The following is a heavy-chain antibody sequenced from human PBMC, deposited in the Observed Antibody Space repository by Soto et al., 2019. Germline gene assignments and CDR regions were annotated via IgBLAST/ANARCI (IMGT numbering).Heavy chain of an antibody. CDR2: IDHDGPT. Sequence: EVQLVESGGGLVQPGGSLRLSCAGSGFTFSNYWMHWVRQAPGKGLEWVSRIDHDGPTDYVDSVRGRFTISRDNAENTLYLQMNSLRPEDTAVYYCVRDSHGDYWGQGTLVTVYS. V-gene: IGHV3-74*01. CDR1: GFTFSNYW. J-gene: IGHJ4*02. CDR3: VRDSHGDY.